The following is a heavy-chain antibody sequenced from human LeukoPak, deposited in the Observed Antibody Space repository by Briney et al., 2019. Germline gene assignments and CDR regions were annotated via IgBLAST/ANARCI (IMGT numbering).Heavy chain of an antibody. V-gene: IGHV4-61*01. D-gene: IGHD3-10*01. CDR3: ARDFNYYGSGSFWFDP. CDR1: GGSVSSNSYY. J-gene: IGHJ5*02. Sequence: SETLSLTCTVSGGSVSSNSYYWSWIRQPPGKGLEWIGYIHYSGSTNYNPPLTSRVTISIDTSKNQFSLKLSSVTAADTAVYYCARDFNYYGSGSFWFDPRGQGTLVTVSS. CDR2: IHYSGST.